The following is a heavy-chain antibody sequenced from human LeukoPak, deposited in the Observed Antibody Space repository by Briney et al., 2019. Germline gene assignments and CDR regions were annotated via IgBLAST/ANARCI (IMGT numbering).Heavy chain of an antibody. CDR3: ARDRRAHN. Sequence: GGSLRLSCAASGFTFSSYEINWVRQAPGKGLEWVSYISSSGSAIYYADSVKGRFTVSRDNAKNSLYLQMNSLRAEDTAVYYCARDRRAHNWGQGTLVTVSS. J-gene: IGHJ4*02. CDR1: GFTFSSYE. V-gene: IGHV3-48*03. CDR2: ISSSGSAI.